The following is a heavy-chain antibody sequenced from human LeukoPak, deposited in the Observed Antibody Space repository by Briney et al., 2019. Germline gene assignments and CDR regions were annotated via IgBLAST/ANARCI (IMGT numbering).Heavy chain of an antibody. J-gene: IGHJ4*02. CDR2: INWHGGST. V-gene: IGHV3-20*04. Sequence: GGSLRLSCAASGFTFDDYGMRWVGQAPGKGLGWVSVINWHGGSTGYADSVKGRFTISRDNAKNSLYVQMNSLRAEDTALYYCARVREYSSSSWVDYYFDYWGQGTLVTVSS. D-gene: IGHD6-6*01. CDR3: ARVREYSSSSWVDYYFDY. CDR1: GFTFDDYG.